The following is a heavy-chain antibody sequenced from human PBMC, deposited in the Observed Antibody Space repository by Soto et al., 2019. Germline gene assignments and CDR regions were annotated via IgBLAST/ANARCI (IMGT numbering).Heavy chain of an antibody. V-gene: IGHV1-18*01. CDR3: ARVIMYSSGWYSGN. Sequence: ASVKVSCKASGYTFTSYGISWVRQAPGQGLEWMGWFSAYNCNTNYAQKLQGRVTMTTDTSTSTAYMELRSLRSDDTAVYYCARVIMYSSGWYSGNWGQGTLVTVSS. CDR1: GYTFTSYG. CDR2: FSAYNCNT. J-gene: IGHJ4*02. D-gene: IGHD6-19*01.